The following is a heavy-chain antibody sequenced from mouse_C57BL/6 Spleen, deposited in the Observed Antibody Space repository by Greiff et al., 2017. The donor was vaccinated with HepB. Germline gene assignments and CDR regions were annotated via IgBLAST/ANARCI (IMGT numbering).Heavy chain of an antibody. Sequence: EVMLVESGEGLVKPGGSLKLSCAASGFTFSSYAMSWVRQTPEKRLEWVAYISSGGDYIYYADTVKGRFTISRDNARNTLYLQMSSLKSEDTAMYYCTRVIYDGYFAYWGQGTLVTVSA. CDR2: ISSGGDYI. CDR1: GFTFSSYA. V-gene: IGHV5-9-1*02. D-gene: IGHD2-3*01. CDR3: TRVIYDGYFAY. J-gene: IGHJ3*01.